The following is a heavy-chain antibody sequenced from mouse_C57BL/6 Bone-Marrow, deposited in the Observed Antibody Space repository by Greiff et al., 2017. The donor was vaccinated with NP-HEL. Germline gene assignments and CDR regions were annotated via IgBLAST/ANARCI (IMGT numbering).Heavy chain of an antibody. Sequence: QVQLQQSGAELARPGASVKLSCKASGYTFTSYGISWVKQRTGQGLEWIGEIYPRSGNTYYNEKFKGKATLTADKSSSTAYMELRSLTSEDSAVYFCARGRSGYVNYYAMDYWGQGTSVTVSS. J-gene: IGHJ4*01. CDR2: IYPRSGNT. D-gene: IGHD3-2*02. V-gene: IGHV1-81*01. CDR3: ARGRSGYVNYYAMDY. CDR1: GYTFTSYG.